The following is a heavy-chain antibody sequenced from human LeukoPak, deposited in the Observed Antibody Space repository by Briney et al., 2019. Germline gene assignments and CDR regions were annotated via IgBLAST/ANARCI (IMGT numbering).Heavy chain of an antibody. J-gene: IGHJ6*02. Sequence: PGGSLRLSCAASGFTFSSYWMSWVRQAPGEGLEWVAKINQDGTEKAYVDSVRGRFTISRDNAKNSLFLQMNSLRAEDTAVYYCARDPAFYYGSGSSDGMDVWGQGTTVTVSS. V-gene: IGHV3-7*03. CDR3: ARDPAFYYGSGSSDGMDV. CDR2: INQDGTEK. CDR1: GFTFSSYW. D-gene: IGHD3-10*01.